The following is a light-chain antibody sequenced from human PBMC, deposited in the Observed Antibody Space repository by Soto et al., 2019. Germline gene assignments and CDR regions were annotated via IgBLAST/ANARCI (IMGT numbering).Light chain of an antibody. V-gene: IGLV2-14*01. J-gene: IGLJ2*01. CDR1: SSDVGGYDY. CDR2: DVS. Sequence: QSALTQPASVSGSPGQSITISCTGTSSDVGGYDYVSWYQQHPGKAPKLMIYDVSNRPSGVSNRFSGSKSGNTASLTISGLQAEDEGDYYCSSYTSSGTDVVFGGGTKVTVL. CDR3: SSYTSSGTDVV.